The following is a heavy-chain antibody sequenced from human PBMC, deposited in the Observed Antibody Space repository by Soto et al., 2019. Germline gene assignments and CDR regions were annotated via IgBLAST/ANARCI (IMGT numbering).Heavy chain of an antibody. CDR1: GGPMNSADDY. CDR2: ISYSGTT. D-gene: IGHD3-3*01. V-gene: IGHV4-30-4*01. CDR3: VRGRSFTIFRVIRMQTWFDP. Sequence: QMQLQESGPGLVKPSQTLSLTCTVSGGPMNSADDYWTWIRQSPGKGLEWIVYISYSGTTSYNTSVKGRLTILLAVYKQQFALKLTSVTAADTAVYYCVRGRSFTIFRVIRMQTWFDPSGQGIFVTVAS. J-gene: IGHJ5*02.